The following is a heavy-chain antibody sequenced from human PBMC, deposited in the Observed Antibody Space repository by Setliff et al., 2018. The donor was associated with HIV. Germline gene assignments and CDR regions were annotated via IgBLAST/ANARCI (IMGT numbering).Heavy chain of an antibody. CDR3: ARENSGYRAFDY. CDR1: GYTFTAYY. D-gene: IGHD3-22*01. V-gene: IGHV1-2*02. Sequence: ASVKVSCKASGYTFTAYYMHWVRQAPGQGPEWMGWIYPNSGGTKYAQKFQGRVTMTRDTSISTAYMELSRLRSDDTAVYYCARENSGYRAFDYWGQATLVTVS. CDR2: IYPNSGGT. J-gene: IGHJ4*02.